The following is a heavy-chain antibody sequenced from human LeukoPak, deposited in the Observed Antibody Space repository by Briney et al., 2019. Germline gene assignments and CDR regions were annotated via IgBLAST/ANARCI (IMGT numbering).Heavy chain of an antibody. CDR3: AKVFYDSSGLSTFDY. CDR2: IRYDGSNK. CDR1: GFTFSSYG. Sequence: PGGSLRLSCAASGFTFSSYGMHWVRQAPGKGLEWVAFIRYDGSNKYYADSVKGRFTISRDNSKNTLYLQMNSLRAEDTAVYYCAKVFYDSSGLSTFDYWGQGTLVTVSS. J-gene: IGHJ4*02. D-gene: IGHD3-22*01. V-gene: IGHV3-30*02.